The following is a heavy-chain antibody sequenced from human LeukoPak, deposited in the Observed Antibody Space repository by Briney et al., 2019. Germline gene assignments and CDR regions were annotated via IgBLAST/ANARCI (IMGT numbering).Heavy chain of an antibody. CDR3: ARDLLGAVGGY. CDR1: GFTFSSYV. D-gene: IGHD6-19*01. V-gene: IGHV3-48*01. Sequence: GSLRLSCAASGFTFSSYVHWVRQAPGKGLEWVSYISSSSSTIYYADSVKGRFTISRDNAKNSLYLQMNSLRAEDTAVYYCARDLLGAVGGYWGQGTLVTVSS. J-gene: IGHJ4*02. CDR2: ISSSSSTI.